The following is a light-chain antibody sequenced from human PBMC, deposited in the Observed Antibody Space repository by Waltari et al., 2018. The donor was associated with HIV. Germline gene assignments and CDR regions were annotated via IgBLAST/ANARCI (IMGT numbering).Light chain of an antibody. J-gene: IGLJ3*02. CDR1: SSAVGGYNS. V-gene: IGLV2-8*01. Sequence: QSALTQPPSASGSPGQSVTISCTGTSSAVGGYNSASWYQQHPGKAPKLMIFDVSKRPSGVPDRFSGSKSGNTASLTVSGLQAEDEADYYCGSYSGSKNFAVFGGGTKLTVL. CDR3: GSYSGSKNFAV. CDR2: DVS.